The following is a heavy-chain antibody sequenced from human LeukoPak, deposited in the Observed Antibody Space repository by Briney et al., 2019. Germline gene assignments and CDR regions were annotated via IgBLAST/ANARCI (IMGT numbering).Heavy chain of an antibody. V-gene: IGHV3-23*01. Sequence: GGSLRLSCAASGFTFSSYAMSWVRQAPGKGLEWVSAISGSGDSTHYADSVKGRFTISRDNSKNTLLLQMNSLRAEDTAVYYCAKDYYGSGSSKNCFDYWGQGTLVTVSS. CDR3: AKDYYGSGSSKNCFDY. D-gene: IGHD3-10*01. CDR1: GFTFSSYA. CDR2: ISGSGDST. J-gene: IGHJ4*02.